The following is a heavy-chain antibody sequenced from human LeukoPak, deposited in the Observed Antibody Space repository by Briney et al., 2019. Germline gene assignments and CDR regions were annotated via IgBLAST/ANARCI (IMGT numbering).Heavy chain of an antibody. D-gene: IGHD3-22*01. CDR1: RFTFSDYW. CDR2: INTDGSST. J-gene: IGHJ4*02. V-gene: IGHV3-74*01. CDR3: AKGGLVTTLDY. Sequence: TGGSLRLSCAASRFTFSDYWMHWVRQAPGKGLVWVSLINTDGSSTSYADFVKGRFTISRDNAKNTLYLQMNSLRAEDTAVYYCAKGGLVTTLDYWGQGTLVTVSS.